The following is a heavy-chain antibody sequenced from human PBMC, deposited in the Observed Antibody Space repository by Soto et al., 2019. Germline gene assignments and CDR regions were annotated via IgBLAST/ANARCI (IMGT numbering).Heavy chain of an antibody. D-gene: IGHD3-10*01. CDR1: GGSISSSSYY. CDR3: ARHFYGSGSYLYYYYGMDV. CDR2: IYYSGST. Sequence: SETLSLTCTVSGGSISSSSYYWGWIRQPPGKGLEWIGSIYYSGSTYYNPSLKSRVTISVDTSKNQFSLKLGSVTAADTAVYYCARHFYGSGSYLYYYYGMDVWGQGTTVTVSS. V-gene: IGHV4-39*01. J-gene: IGHJ6*02.